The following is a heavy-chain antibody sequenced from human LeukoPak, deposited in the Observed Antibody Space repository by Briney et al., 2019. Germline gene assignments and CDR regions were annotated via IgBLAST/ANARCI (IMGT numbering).Heavy chain of an antibody. CDR1: GFTFSSYS. Sequence: GGSLRLSCAASGFTFSSYSMNWVRQAPGKGLEWVSSISSSSSYICYADSVKGRFTISRDNAKNSLYLQMNSLRAEDTAVYYCARTAPYYYYGMDVWGQGTTVTVSS. D-gene: IGHD2-21*02. V-gene: IGHV3-21*01. CDR3: ARTAPYYYYGMDV. CDR2: ISSSSSYI. J-gene: IGHJ6*02.